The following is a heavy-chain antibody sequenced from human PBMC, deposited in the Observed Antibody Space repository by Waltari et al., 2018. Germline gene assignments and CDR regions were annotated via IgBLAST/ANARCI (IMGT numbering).Heavy chain of an antibody. V-gene: IGHV3-74*01. CDR2: INNDGRST. CDR1: VFTFSDYW. CDR3: AKDQWFGA. J-gene: IGHJ5*02. Sequence: EVHLVESGGGLVQPGGSLRLSCPVSVFTFSDYWRPWARQAPGKGLVWVSRINNDGRSTSYADSMKGRFTVSRDNAKNTLYLQMNSLTVDDTAVYYCAKDQWFGAWGQGTLVTVSS.